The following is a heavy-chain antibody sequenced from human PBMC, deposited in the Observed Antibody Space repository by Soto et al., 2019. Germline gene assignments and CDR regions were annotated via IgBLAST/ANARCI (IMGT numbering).Heavy chain of an antibody. CDR3: ARDQGGDLDY. V-gene: IGHV4-59*12. D-gene: IGHD2-21*01. J-gene: IGHJ4*02. CDR1: GGSISSYY. CDR2: IYFSGET. Sequence: SETLSLTCTVSGGSISSYYWSWIRQPPGKGLEWIGYIYFSGETNYNPSLMGRLTMSIDTSTNQFSLNLAAVTAADTAMYYCARDQGGDLDYWGQGTLVTVSS.